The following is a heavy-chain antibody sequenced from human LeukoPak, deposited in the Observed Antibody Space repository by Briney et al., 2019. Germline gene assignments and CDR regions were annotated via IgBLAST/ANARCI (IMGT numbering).Heavy chain of an antibody. J-gene: IGHJ6*02. CDR3: AKDLGLYSSVWFGGDNYYYYGMDV. CDR1: GFTFADYA. Sequence: SGGSLRLSCAASGFTFADYAMQWVRQAPGKGLERVSGVSWNSGNIGYAESVKGRFTISRDNSRNTLYVQMNSLRAEDTAVYCCAKDLGLYSSVWFGGDNYYYYGMDVWGQGTTVTVSS. V-gene: IGHV3-9*01. CDR2: VSWNSGNI. D-gene: IGHD6-19*01.